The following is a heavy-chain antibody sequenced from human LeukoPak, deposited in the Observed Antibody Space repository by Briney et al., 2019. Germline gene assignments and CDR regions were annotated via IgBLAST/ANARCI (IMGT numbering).Heavy chain of an antibody. CDR1: GFTFSSYW. Sequence: GGSLRLSCAASGFTFSSYWMSWVRQAPGKGLEWVANIKQDGSEKYYVDSVKGRFTISRDNAKNSLYLQMNSLRAEDTAVYYCARDRMWELQRRGAFDIWGQGTMVTVSS. V-gene: IGHV3-7*01. CDR2: IKQDGSEK. CDR3: ARDRMWELQRRGAFDI. D-gene: IGHD1-26*01. J-gene: IGHJ3*02.